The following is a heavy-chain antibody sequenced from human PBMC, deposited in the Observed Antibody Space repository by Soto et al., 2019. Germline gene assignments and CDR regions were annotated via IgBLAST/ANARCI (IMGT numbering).Heavy chain of an antibody. CDR1: GFTFSSYA. CDR2: ISGSGGST. CDR3: AKDRPYYYDSSGSFDH. Sequence: PGGSLRLSCAASGFTFSSYAMSWVRQAPGKGLEWVSAISGSGGSTYYADSVKGRFTISRDNSKNTLYLQMNSLRAEDTAVYYCAKDRPYYYDSSGSFDHWGQGTLVTVSS. J-gene: IGHJ4*02. V-gene: IGHV3-23*01. D-gene: IGHD3-22*01.